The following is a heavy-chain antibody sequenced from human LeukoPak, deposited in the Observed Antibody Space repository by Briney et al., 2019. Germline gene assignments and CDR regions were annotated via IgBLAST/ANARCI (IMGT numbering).Heavy chain of an antibody. Sequence: PGRSLRLSCAASGFTFSSYGIHWVRQAPGKGLEWVAVISYDGSNKYYADSVKGRFTISRDNSKNTLYLQMNSLRAEDTAVYYCAKDDVDTAMVFGYWGQGTLVTVSS. D-gene: IGHD5-18*01. CDR1: GFTFSSYG. CDR2: ISYDGSNK. J-gene: IGHJ4*02. V-gene: IGHV3-30*18. CDR3: AKDDVDTAMVFGY.